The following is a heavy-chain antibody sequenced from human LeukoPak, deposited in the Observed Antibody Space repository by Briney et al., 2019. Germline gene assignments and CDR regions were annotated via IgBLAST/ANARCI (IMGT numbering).Heavy chain of an antibody. J-gene: IGHJ5*02. CDR1: GGTFSSYA. CDR2: IIPIFGTA. CDR3: ARGDGDSDSNGVLMGWFDP. V-gene: IGHV1-69*13. D-gene: IGHD3-22*01. Sequence: SVKVSCKASGGTFSSYAISWVRQAPGQGLEWMGGIIPIFGTANYAQKFQGRVTITADESTSTAYMELSSLRSEDTAVYYCARGDGDSDSNGVLMGWFDPWGQGTLVTVSS.